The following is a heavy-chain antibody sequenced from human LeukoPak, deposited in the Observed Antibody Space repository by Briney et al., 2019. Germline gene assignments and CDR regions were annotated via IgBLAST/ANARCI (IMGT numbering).Heavy chain of an antibody. CDR1: GFTFSSYW. CDR3: ARESGSYDAFDI. V-gene: IGHV3-7*01. J-gene: IGHJ3*02. Sequence: TGGSLRHSCAASGFTFSSYWMSWVRQAPGKGLEWVANIKQDGSEKYYVDSVKGRFTISRDNAKNSLYLQMNSLRAEDTAVYHCARESGSYDAFDIWGQGTMVTVSS. D-gene: IGHD1-26*01. CDR2: IKQDGSEK.